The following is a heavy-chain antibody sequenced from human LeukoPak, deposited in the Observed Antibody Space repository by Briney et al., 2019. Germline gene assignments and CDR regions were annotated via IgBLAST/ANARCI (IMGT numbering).Heavy chain of an antibody. D-gene: IGHD6-19*01. J-gene: IGHJ4*01. Sequence: ASVKVSCKVSGYTLTELSMHWVRQAPGKGLEWLGGFDPEDGETIYAQKFQGRVTMTEDTSTDTAYMELSSLRSEDTAVYYCATGIPPSSGWYIDYWGQGTLVTVSS. CDR2: FDPEDGET. V-gene: IGHV1-24*01. CDR1: GYTLTELS. CDR3: ATGIPPSSGWYIDY.